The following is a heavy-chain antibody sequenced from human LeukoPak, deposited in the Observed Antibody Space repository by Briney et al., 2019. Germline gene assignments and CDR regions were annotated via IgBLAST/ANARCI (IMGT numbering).Heavy chain of an antibody. J-gene: IGHJ4*02. V-gene: IGHV1-2*06. Sequence: ASVKVSCKASGYTFSGYFVHWVRQAPGQGLEWMGRINAGSGDTEFAQKFQGRVTMTRDTLVSTAYMEVSGLTSDDTAMYYCARDLSSTPNWELDHWGQGTLVTVSS. CDR1: GYTFSGYF. D-gene: IGHD1-1*01. CDR2: INAGSGDT. CDR3: ARDLSSTPNWELDH.